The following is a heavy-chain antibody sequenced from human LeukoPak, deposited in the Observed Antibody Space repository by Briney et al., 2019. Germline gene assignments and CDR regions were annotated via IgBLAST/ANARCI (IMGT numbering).Heavy chain of an antibody. V-gene: IGHV3-9*01. D-gene: IGHD3-10*01. J-gene: IGHJ4*02. CDR3: AKKGSGSYFDY. Sequence: GRSLRLSCAASGFTFDDYAMHWVRQAPGKGLEWVSGVSWNSGSIGYADSVKGRFTISRDNAKNSLYLQMNSLRAEDTALYYCAKKGSGSYFDYWGQGTLVTVSS. CDR1: GFTFDDYA. CDR2: VSWNSGSI.